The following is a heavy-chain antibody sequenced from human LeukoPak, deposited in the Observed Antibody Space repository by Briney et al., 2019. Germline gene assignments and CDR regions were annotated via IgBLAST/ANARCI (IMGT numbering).Heavy chain of an antibody. D-gene: IGHD3-22*01. Sequence: GESLKISCKGSGYSFTSYWIGWVRQMPGKGLEWMGIIYPGDSDTRYSPSFQGQVTISADKSIGTAYLQWSSLKASDTAMYYCARLQTPPYHYDNWFDPWGQGTLVTVSS. V-gene: IGHV5-51*01. CDR3: ARLQTPPYHYDNWFDP. CDR2: IYPGDSDT. CDR1: GYSFTSYW. J-gene: IGHJ5*02.